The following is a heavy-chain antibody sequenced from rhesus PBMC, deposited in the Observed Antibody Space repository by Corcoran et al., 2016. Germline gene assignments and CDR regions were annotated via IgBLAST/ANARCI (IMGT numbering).Heavy chain of an antibody. D-gene: IGHD3-16*01. V-gene: IGHV4-160*01. Sequence: QVQLQESGPGLVKPSETLSLTCTVSGASISSNWWSWIRQPPGKGLEWIGRIDSSVTTAPNPSLKSRVTISRDTSKNQFSLKLSSVTAADTAVYYCARGSTYYYSGSYYYFDYWGQGVLVTVSS. J-gene: IGHJ4*01. CDR2: IDSSVTT. CDR1: GASISSNW. CDR3: ARGSTYYYSGSYYYFDY.